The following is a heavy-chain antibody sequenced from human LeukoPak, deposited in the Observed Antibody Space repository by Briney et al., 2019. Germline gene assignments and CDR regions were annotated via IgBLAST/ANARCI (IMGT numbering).Heavy chain of an antibody. CDR3: ARGGIAVAGRIFDY. Sequence: GASVKVSCKASGGTFISYAISWVRQAPGQGLEWMGGIIPIFGTANYAQKFQGRVTITADESTSTAYMELSSLRSEDTAVYYCARGGIAVAGRIFDYWGQGTLVTVSS. CDR2: IIPIFGTA. CDR1: GGTFISYA. D-gene: IGHD6-19*01. V-gene: IGHV1-69*13. J-gene: IGHJ4*02.